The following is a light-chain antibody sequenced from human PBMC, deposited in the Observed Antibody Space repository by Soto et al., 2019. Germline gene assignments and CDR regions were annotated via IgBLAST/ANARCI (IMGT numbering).Light chain of an antibody. J-gene: IGKJ5*01. V-gene: IGKV1D-12*01. CDR3: QQAYSFPIT. CDR2: AAS. Sequence: DIQMTESPSSVSASVGDRVAITCRASQGISSWLAWYQQKPGKAPKLLIYAASTLQSGVPSRFSGNGSGTDFTLIISSLRPEDSATYYCQQAYSFPITFGQGTRLEIK. CDR1: QGISSW.